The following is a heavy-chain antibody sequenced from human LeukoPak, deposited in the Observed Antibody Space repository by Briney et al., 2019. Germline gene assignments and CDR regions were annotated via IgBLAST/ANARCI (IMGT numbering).Heavy chain of an antibody. CDR2: IYSGGST. V-gene: IGHV3-53*01. CDR3: ARGGSSWYLNDAFDI. J-gene: IGHJ3*02. CDR1: GFTFSSYS. D-gene: IGHD6-13*01. Sequence: GGSLRLSCAASGFTFSSYSMNWVRQAPGKGLEWVSVIYSGGSTYYADSVKGRFTISRDNSKNTLYLQMNSLRAEDTAVYYCARGGSSWYLNDAFDIWGQGTMVTVSS.